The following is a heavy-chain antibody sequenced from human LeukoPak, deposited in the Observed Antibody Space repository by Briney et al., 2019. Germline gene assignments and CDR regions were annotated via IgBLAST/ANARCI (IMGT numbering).Heavy chain of an antibody. Sequence: GGSLRLSCAASGFTFSSYAMHWVRQAPGKGLEWVAVISYDRSNKYYADSVKGRFTISRDNSKNTLYLQMNSLRAEDTAVYYCARYYDSSGIDYWGQGTLVTVSS. CDR3: ARYYDSSGIDY. J-gene: IGHJ4*02. CDR1: GFTFSSYA. D-gene: IGHD3-22*01. CDR2: ISYDRSNK. V-gene: IGHV3-30-3*01.